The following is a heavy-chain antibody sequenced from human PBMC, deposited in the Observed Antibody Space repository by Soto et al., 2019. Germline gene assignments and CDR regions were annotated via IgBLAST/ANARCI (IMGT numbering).Heavy chain of an antibody. CDR2: ISSSSSYI. D-gene: IGHD2-15*01. V-gene: IGHV3-21*01. J-gene: IGHJ4*02. CDR1: GFTFSSYS. CDR3: ARGYCSGGSCYV. Sequence: GGSLRLSCAASGFTFSSYSMNWVRQAPGKGLEWVSSISSSSSYIYYADSVKGRFTISRDNAKNSLYLQMNSLRAEDTAVYYCARGYCSGGSCYVWGQGTLVTVSS.